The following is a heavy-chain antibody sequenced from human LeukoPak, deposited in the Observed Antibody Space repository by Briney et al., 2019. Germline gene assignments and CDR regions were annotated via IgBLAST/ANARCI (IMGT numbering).Heavy chain of an antibody. V-gene: IGHV3-15*07. CDR1: GFTFSNAW. D-gene: IGHD2-15*01. CDR3: TTEDIVVVVAATQLRTWGMDV. Sequence: PGGSLRLSCAASGFTFSNAWMNWVRQAPGKGLEWVGRIKSKTDGGTTDYAAPVKGRFTISRDDSKNTLYLQMNSLKTEDTAVYYCTTEDIVVVVAATQLRTWGMDVWGQGTTVTVSS. CDR2: IKSKTDGGTT. J-gene: IGHJ6*02.